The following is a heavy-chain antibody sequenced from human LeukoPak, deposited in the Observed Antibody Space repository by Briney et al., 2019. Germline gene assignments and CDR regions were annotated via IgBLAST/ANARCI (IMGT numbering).Heavy chain of an antibody. J-gene: IGHJ6*03. CDR1: GFTFSSYA. D-gene: IGHD3-16*01. CDR2: ISGSGGST. Sequence: PGGSLRLSCAASGFTFSSYAMSWVRQAPGKGLEWVSAISGSGGSTYYADSVKGRFTISRDNSKNTLYLQMNSLRAEDTAVYYCAKGPGGTYYYYYMDVWGKGTTVTVSS. V-gene: IGHV3-23*01. CDR3: AKGPGGTYYYYYMDV.